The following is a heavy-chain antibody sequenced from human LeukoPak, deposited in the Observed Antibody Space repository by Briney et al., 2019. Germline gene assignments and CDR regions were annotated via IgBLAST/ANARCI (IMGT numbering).Heavy chain of an antibody. CDR1: GGSISSYY. J-gene: IGHJ2*01. Sequence: SETLSLTCTVSGGSISSYYWSWIRQPPGKGLEWIGYIYYSGSTNYNPSLKSRVTISVDTSKNQFSLKLSSVTAADTAVYYCAREAVAGASFDLWGRGTLVTVSS. CDR3: AREAVAGASFDL. CDR2: IYYSGST. D-gene: IGHD6-19*01. V-gene: IGHV4-59*08.